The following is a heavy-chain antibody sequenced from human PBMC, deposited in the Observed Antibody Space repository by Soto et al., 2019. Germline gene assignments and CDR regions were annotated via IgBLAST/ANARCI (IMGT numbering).Heavy chain of an antibody. CDR2: INHSGST. Sequence: SETLSLTCAVYGGSFSGYYWSWIRQPPGKGLEWIGEINHSGSTNYNPSLKSRVTISVDTSKNQFSLKLSSVTAADTAVYYCARLKTIAVAGTCYFDYWGQGTLVTVSS. CDR3: ARLKTIAVAGTCYFDY. J-gene: IGHJ4*02. CDR1: GGSFSGYY. V-gene: IGHV4-34*01. D-gene: IGHD6-19*01.